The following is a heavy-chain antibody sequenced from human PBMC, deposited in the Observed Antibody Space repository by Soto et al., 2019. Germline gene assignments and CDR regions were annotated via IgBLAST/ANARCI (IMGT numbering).Heavy chain of an antibody. V-gene: IGHV1-69*01. CDR2: IIPIVGTG. D-gene: IGHD2-2*01. Sequence: QVQLVQSGAEVRKPGSSVTVSCKASGGTFSNYAISWVRQAPGQGLEWMGGIIPIVGTGSYAQKFQVRVTITADEPTTTAYMELSSLRFEDTAVYYCARVVILVPTASTHYYYHMEVWGPGTTVTVSS. J-gene: IGHJ6*02. CDR3: ARVVILVPTASTHYYYHMEV. CDR1: GGTFSNYA.